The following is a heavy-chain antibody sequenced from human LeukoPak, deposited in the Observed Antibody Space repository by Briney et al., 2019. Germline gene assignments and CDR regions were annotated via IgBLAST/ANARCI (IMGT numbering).Heavy chain of an antibody. J-gene: IGHJ5*02. V-gene: IGHV1-8*01. CDR3: ARVASPDGFDP. CDR2: MNPYSGNT. CDR1: GYTFTNYD. D-gene: IGHD1-14*01. Sequence: ASVKVSCRASGYTFTNYDINWLRQATGQGIEWIGWMNPYSGNTGSARKFQGRVTMTRDTSISTAYMELSSLRSEDTAVYYCARVASPDGFDPWGQGTLVTVS.